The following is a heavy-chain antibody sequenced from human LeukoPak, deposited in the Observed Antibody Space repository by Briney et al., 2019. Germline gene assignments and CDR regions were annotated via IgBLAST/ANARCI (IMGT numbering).Heavy chain of an antibody. J-gene: IGHJ4*02. V-gene: IGHV1-3*01. CDR1: GYTFTNYA. CDR2: INVGKGNT. CDR3: ARGSGRWAPYYFDY. D-gene: IGHD2-15*01. Sequence: ASVKVSCKASGYTFTNYAMHWVRQAPGQRPEWMGWINVGKGNTKYSQKFQGRVTITADESTSTAYMELSSLRSEDTAAYYCARGSGRWAPYYFDYWGQGTLVTVSS.